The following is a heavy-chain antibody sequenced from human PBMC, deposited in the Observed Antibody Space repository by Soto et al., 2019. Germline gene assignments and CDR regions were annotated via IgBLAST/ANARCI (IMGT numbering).Heavy chain of an antibody. Sequence: QVQLQESGPGLVKPSQTLSLTCTVSGGSINSGGFYWSWIRQHPGTGLEWIGYIYYSGTTYYNPSLKSRVTISVDTSKNQFSLKLNSVTAADTAVYYVATSHIRIVRATTWFDPXGXGTLVTVSS. CDR3: ATSHIRIVRATTWFDP. J-gene: IGHJ5*02. CDR2: IYYSGTT. CDR1: GGSINSGGFY. V-gene: IGHV4-31*03. D-gene: IGHD3-10*02.